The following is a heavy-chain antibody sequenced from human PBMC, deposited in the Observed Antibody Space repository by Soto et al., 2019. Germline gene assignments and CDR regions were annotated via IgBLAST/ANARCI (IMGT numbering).Heavy chain of an antibody. CDR1: GYTFTSYD. CDR3: ARERLYGGNSGCWFDP. D-gene: IGHD4-17*01. V-gene: IGHV1-8*01. CDR2: MNPNSGNT. Sequence: QVQLVQSGAEVKKPGASVKVSCKASGYTFTSYDINWVRQATGQGLEWMGWMNPNSGNTDYAQKFQGRVTMTRNTCIGTAYLEMRSLRSEDTAVYYCARERLYGGNSGCWFDPWGQGTVVTVSS. J-gene: IGHJ5*02.